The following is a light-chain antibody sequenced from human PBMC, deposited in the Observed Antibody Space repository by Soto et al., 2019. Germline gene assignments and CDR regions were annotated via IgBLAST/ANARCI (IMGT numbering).Light chain of an antibody. CDR2: RAS. V-gene: IGKV1-5*03. Sequence: DIQMTQSPSTLSASVGDRVTVTCRAGQSISSWLAWYQQKPGKAPKLLIYRASSLESGVPSRFSGSGSGTEFTLTISSLQPDDFATYYCQQYKASWTFGQGTKVDIK. J-gene: IGKJ1*01. CDR1: QSISSW. CDR3: QQYKASWT.